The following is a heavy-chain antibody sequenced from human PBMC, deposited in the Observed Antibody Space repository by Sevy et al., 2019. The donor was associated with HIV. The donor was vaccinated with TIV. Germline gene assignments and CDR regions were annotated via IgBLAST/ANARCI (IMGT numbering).Heavy chain of an antibody. CDR2: IYPGDSDT. V-gene: IGHV5-51*01. D-gene: IGHD2-15*01. CDR3: ARSPLYCSGGSCRGWFDP. Sequence: GESLKISCKGSGYSFTSYWIGWVRQMPGKGLEWMGIIYPGDSDTRYSPSFQGQVPISADKSTSTADLQWSSLKASDTAMYDCARSPLYCSGGSCRGWFDPWGQGTLVTVSS. CDR1: GYSFTSYW. J-gene: IGHJ5*02.